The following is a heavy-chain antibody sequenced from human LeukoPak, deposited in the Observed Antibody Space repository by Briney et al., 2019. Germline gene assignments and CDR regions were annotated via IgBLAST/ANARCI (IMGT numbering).Heavy chain of an antibody. D-gene: IGHD2-2*01. CDR2: IIPIFGTA. CDR1: GGTFSSYA. J-gene: IGHJ4*02. V-gene: IGHV1-69*13. CDR3: ARQCSSTSCPLDY. Sequence: ASVKVSCKASGGTFSSYAISWVRQAPGRGLEWMGGIIPIFGTANYAQKFQGRVTITADESTSTAYMELSSLRSEDTAVYYCARQCSSTSCPLDYWGQGTLVTVSS.